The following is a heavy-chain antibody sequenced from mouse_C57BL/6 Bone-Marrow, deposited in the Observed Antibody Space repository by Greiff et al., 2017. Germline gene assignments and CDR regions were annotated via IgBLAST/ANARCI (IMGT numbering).Heavy chain of an antibody. V-gene: IGHV1-55*01. CDR1: GYTFTSYW. D-gene: IGHD4-1*01. J-gene: IGHJ2*01. CDR3: ARSGPLGRSFDY. CDR2: IYPTSGRT. Sequence: QVQLKQPGAELVKPGASVKMSCKASGYTFTSYWITWVKQRPGQGLEWIGDIYPTSGRTNYNEKFKSKAILTVDTSSTTAYMQLSSLTSEDSAVFYCARSGPLGRSFDYWGQGTTLTGSS.